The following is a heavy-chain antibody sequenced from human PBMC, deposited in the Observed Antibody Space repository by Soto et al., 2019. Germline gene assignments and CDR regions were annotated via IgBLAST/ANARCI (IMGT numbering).Heavy chain of an antibody. Sequence: PGASVKVSCKASGYTFTSYGISWVRQAPGQGLEWMGWISAYNGNTNYAQKLQGRVTMTTDTSTSTAYMELRSLRSDDTAVYYCARRWIGYCSSTSCYWDWFDPWGQGTLVTVSS. CDR1: GYTFTSYG. V-gene: IGHV1-18*04. CDR2: ISAYNGNT. CDR3: ARRWIGYCSSTSCYWDWFDP. J-gene: IGHJ5*02. D-gene: IGHD2-2*01.